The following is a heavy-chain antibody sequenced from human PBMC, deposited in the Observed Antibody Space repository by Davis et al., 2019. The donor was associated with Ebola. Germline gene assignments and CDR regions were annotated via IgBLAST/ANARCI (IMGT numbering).Heavy chain of an antibody. CDR1: GGSFSGYY. J-gene: IGHJ5*02. D-gene: IGHD3-3*01. CDR3: ARHYSGLGQYDFWSGAQGGWFDP. Sequence: SETLSLTCAVYGGSFSGYYWSWIRQPPGKGLEWIGYIYYSGSTNYNPSLKSRVTISVDTSKNQFSLKLSSVTAADTAVYYCARHYSGLGQYDFWSGAQGGWFDPWGQGTLVTVSS. CDR2: IYYSGST. V-gene: IGHV4-59*08.